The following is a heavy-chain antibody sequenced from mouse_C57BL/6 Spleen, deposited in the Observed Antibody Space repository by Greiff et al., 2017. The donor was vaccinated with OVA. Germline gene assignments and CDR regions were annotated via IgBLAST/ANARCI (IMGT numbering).Heavy chain of an antibody. CDR1: GYTFTSYW. D-gene: IGHD1-1*01. CDR3: ASSTTVVATPFAY. V-gene: IGHV1-64*01. J-gene: IGHJ3*01. Sequence: QVQLQQPGAELVKPGASVKLSCKASGYTFTSYWMHWVKQRPGQGLEWIGMIHPNSGSTNYNEKFKSKATLPVDKSSSTAYMQLSSLTSEDSAVYYCASSTTVVATPFAYWGQGTLVTVSA. CDR2: IHPNSGST.